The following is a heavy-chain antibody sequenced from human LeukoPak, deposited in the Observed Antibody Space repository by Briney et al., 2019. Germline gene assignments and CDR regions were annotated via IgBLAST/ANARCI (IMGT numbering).Heavy chain of an antibody. J-gene: IGHJ4*02. V-gene: IGHV1-2*02. CDR2: INPNSGGT. D-gene: IGHD3-10*01. Sequence: ASVKVSCKTSGDIFTDYYIQWVRQARGQGLEWMGWINPNSGGTYFAQKFEATVTLTRDTSINTAYMEMRGLTSDDTAVYYCAKSQYSFGSGSTRPLFDYWGQGTLVTV. CDR3: AKSQYSFGSGSTRPLFDY. CDR1: GDIFTDYY.